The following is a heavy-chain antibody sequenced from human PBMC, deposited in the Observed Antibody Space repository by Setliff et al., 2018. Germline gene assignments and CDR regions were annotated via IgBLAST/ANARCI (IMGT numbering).Heavy chain of an antibody. V-gene: IGHV1-69*05. CDR2: IIPIFGAA. J-gene: IGHJ3*01. Sequence: SVKVACKISGDTFRTYSINWVRQAPGQGLEWMGGIIPIFGAADYAQKFQGRVTITTDESASTSYMELISLRSDDTAVYYCARDQSPHYYHPASGDAFDSWGQGTLVTVSS. D-gene: IGHD1-26*01. CDR1: GDTFRTYS. CDR3: ARDQSPHYYHPASGDAFDS.